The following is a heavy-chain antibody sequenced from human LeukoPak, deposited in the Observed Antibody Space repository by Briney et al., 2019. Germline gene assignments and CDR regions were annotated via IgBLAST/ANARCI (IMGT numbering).Heavy chain of an antibody. CDR2: IYDDGST. D-gene: IGHD2-21*02. J-gene: IGHJ1*01. CDR1: GLTVSRKF. V-gene: IGHV3-66*01. CDR3: ASCGNDCDPRETAWVDFLH. Sequence: GGSLRLSCVVSGLTVSRKFMNWVRQAPGKGLEWVSGIYDDGSTFYADSVKGRFSISRDTSRNTLSLQMSSLRAEDTAVYFCASCGNDCDPRETAWVDFLHWGQGTLVTVSS.